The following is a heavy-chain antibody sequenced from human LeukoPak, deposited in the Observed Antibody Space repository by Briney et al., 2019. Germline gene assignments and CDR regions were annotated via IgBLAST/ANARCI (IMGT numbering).Heavy chain of an antibody. CDR2: INSDGSST. J-gene: IGHJ6*02. CDR1: GFTFSSYW. Sequence: GGSLRLSCAASGFTFSSYWMHWVRQAPGKGLVWVSRINSDGSSTSYADSVKGRFTISRDNAKNTLYLQMNSLRAEDTAVYYCATADTGYYGMDVWGQGPTVTVSS. V-gene: IGHV3-74*01. CDR3: ATADTGYYGMDV.